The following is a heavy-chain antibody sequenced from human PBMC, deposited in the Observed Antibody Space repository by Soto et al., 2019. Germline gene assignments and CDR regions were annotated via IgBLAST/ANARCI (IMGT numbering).Heavy chain of an antibody. D-gene: IGHD6-19*01. CDR2: IIPFFGTA. Sequence: GASVKVSCKASGGTFSSYAISWVRQAPGQGLEWLGGIIPFFGTANYAQKFQGRVTITADESTNTAYMDLSSLRSEDTAVYYCARGPLGVAGMEYYFDYWGQGTLVTVSS. CDR1: GGTFSSYA. V-gene: IGHV1-69*13. J-gene: IGHJ4*02. CDR3: ARGPLGVAGMEYYFDY.